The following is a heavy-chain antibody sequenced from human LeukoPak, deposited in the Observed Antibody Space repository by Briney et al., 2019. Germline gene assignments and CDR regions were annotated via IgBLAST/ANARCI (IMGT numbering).Heavy chain of an antibody. D-gene: IGHD5-18*01. CDR2: IGPSGDRT. V-gene: IGHV3-23*01. Sequence: GGSLRLSCAGSGLSVSYNYMTWVRQAPGKGLEWVSGIGPSGDRTYYADSVKGRFTISRDNSKNTLYLQMSSLRDEDTAVYYCARDSGWIQFHYWGQGTQVTVSS. CDR1: GLSVSYNY. CDR3: ARDSGWIQFHY. J-gene: IGHJ4*02.